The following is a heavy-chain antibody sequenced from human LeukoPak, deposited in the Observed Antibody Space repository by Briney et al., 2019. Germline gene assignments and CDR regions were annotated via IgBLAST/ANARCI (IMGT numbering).Heavy chain of an antibody. CDR2: IYTSGST. V-gene: IGHV4-4*07. Sequence: SETLSLTCTVSGGSISSYYWSWIRQPAGKGLEWIGRIYTSGSTNYNPSLKSRVTMSVDTSKNQFSLKLSSVTAADTAVYYCASGQYYDFWSGYPYYFDYWGQGTLVTVSS. J-gene: IGHJ4*02. CDR3: ASGQYYDFWSGYPYYFDY. D-gene: IGHD3-3*01. CDR1: GGSISSYY.